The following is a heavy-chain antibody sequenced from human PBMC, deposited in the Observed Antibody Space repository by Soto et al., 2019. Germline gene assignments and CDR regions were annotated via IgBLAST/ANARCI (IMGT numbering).Heavy chain of an antibody. V-gene: IGHV1-18*01. CDR2: ISAYNGNT. CDR1: GYTFTSYG. D-gene: IGHD3-10*01. CDR3: ARITMVRGVIITWDY. J-gene: IGHJ4*02. Sequence: QVQLVQSGAEVKKPGASVKVSCKASGYTFTSYGISWVRQAPGQGLEWMGWISAYNGNTDYAQKLQGRVTMTTDTSRSTDNMERRSLRSDDRAVYYRARITMVRGVIITWDYWGQGTLVTVSS.